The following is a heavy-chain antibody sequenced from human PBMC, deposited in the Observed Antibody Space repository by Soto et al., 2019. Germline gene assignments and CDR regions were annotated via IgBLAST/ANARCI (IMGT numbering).Heavy chain of an antibody. J-gene: IGHJ4*02. CDR1: GGTFSSYA. V-gene: IGHV1-69*12. Sequence: QVQLVQSGAEVKKPGSSVKVSCKASGGTFSSYAISWVRQAPGQGLEWMGGIIPIFGTANYAQKFQGRVTITADESTSTAYMELSSLRSEDTAVYYCARGDYDSSGYPRLIYFDYWGQGTLVTVSS. CDR2: IIPIFGTA. CDR3: ARGDYDSSGYPRLIYFDY. D-gene: IGHD3-22*01.